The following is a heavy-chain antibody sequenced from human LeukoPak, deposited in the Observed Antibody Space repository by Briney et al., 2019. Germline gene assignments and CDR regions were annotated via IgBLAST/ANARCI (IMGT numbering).Heavy chain of an antibody. CDR1: GGSISSSSYY. CDR2: IYYSGST. J-gene: IGHJ4*02. V-gene: IGHV4-39*07. D-gene: IGHD1-26*01. Sequence: ETLSLTCTVPGGSISSSSYYWGWIRQPPGKGLEWIGSIYYSGSTNYNPSLKSRVTISVDTSKNQFSLKLSSVTAADTAVYYCARAAYSGSYHSDYWGQGTLVTVSS. CDR3: ARAAYSGSYHSDY.